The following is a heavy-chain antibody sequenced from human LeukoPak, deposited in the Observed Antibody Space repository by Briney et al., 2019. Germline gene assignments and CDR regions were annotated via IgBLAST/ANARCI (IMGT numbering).Heavy chain of an antibody. Sequence: GGSLRLSCAASGFTFSSYGMNWVRQAPGKGLEWVSLISSGSAYIYYADSVKGRFTISRDNAKNSVYLQMNSLRAEDTAVYYCARDNGDFGKHWFFDLWGRGTLVTVSS. V-gene: IGHV3-21*01. CDR3: ARDNGDFGKHWFFDL. CDR2: ISSGSAYI. CDR1: GFTFSSYG. J-gene: IGHJ2*01. D-gene: IGHD4-17*01.